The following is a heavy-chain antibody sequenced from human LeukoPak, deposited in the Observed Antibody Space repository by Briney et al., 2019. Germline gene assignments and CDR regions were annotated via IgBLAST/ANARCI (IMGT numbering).Heavy chain of an antibody. Sequence: GGSLRLSCAASGFTFSTYGMHWVRQAPGKGPEWVSYISSSSTTIYYADSVKGRFTISRDNAKNSLYLQMNSLRAEDTAVYYCARDPSWSGLLGWFDPWGQGTLVTVSS. CDR3: ARDPSWSGLLGWFDP. J-gene: IGHJ5*02. CDR2: ISSSSTTI. V-gene: IGHV3-48*04. CDR1: GFTFSTYG. D-gene: IGHD3-3*01.